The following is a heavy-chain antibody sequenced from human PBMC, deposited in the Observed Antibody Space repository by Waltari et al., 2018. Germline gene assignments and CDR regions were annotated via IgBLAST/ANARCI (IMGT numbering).Heavy chain of an antibody. CDR1: GYSISSGYY. D-gene: IGHD4-17*01. J-gene: IGHJ4*02. V-gene: IGHV4-38-2*02. Sequence: QVQLQESGPGLVKPSETLSLTCAVSGYSISSGYYWGWIRQPPGKGLEWIGSIYHSGSTYYNPSRKSRVTISVDTSKNQFSLKLSSVTAADTAVYYCARDPGFEETTVTTNYWGQGTLVTVSS. CDR3: ARDPGFEETTVTTNY. CDR2: IYHSGST.